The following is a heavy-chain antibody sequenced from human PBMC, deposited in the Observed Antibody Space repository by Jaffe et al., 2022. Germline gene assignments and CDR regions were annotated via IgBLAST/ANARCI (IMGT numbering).Heavy chain of an antibody. J-gene: IGHJ4*02. CDR1: GFTFDDYA. CDR2: ISWNSGSI. CDR3: AKDKAIGTSGYDYAPHFDY. Sequence: EVQLVESGGGLVQPGRSLRLSCAASGFTFDDYAMHWVRQAPGKGLEWVSGISWNSGSIGYADSVKGRFTISRDNAKNSLYLQMNSLRAEDTALYYCAKDKAIGTSGYDYAPHFDYWGQGTLVTVSS. D-gene: IGHD5-12*01. V-gene: IGHV3-9*01.